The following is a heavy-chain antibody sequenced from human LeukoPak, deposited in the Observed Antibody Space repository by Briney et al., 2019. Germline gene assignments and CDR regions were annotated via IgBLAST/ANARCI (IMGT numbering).Heavy chain of an antibody. Sequence: SETLSLTCAVYGGSFSGYYWSWIRQPPGKGLEWIGEINHSGSTNYNPSLKSRVTISVDTSKNQFSLKLSSATAADTAVYYCARAPRGRYYMDVWGKGTTVTVSS. J-gene: IGHJ6*03. D-gene: IGHD1-14*01. CDR2: INHSGST. CDR1: GGSFSGYY. V-gene: IGHV4-34*01. CDR3: ARAPRGRYYMDV.